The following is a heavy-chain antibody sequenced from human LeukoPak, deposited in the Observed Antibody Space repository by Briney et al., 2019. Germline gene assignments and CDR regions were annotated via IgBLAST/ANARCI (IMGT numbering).Heavy chain of an antibody. V-gene: IGHV4-30-4*01. CDR3: VRGDYYYDSGSYYCPTFDY. CDR1: GGSINSGDYY. CDR2: IHYSGTT. J-gene: IGHJ4*02. Sequence: KPSETLSLTCSVSGGSINSGDYYWSWIRQAPGKGLEWIGCIHYSGTTFSNSSLKSRLTISVDTSKNQFSLKLISVTAADTAVYFCVRGDYYYDSGSYYCPTFDYWGQGTLVTVSS. D-gene: IGHD3-10*01.